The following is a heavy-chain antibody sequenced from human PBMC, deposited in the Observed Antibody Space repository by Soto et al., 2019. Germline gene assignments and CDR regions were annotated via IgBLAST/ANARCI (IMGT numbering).Heavy chain of an antibody. CDR1: GFSLSTSGVG. D-gene: IGHD6-25*01. J-gene: IGHJ4*02. Sequence: QITLKESGPTLVRPTQTLTLTCAFSGFSLSTSGVGVGWIRQPPGKALEWLAVIYWDDSKHYSPSLRSRLTITTDTSKKQVVLTLTNMDPMDTGTYYCAHKGPAEWPLDYWGQGTLVTVSS. CDR3: AHKGPAEWPLDY. CDR2: IYWDDSK. V-gene: IGHV2-5*02.